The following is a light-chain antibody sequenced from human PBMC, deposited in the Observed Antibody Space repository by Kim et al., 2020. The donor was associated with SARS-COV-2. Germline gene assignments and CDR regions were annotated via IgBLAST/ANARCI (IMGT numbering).Light chain of an antibody. Sequence: QRVTSSCSGSSSNIGSNTVSWYQQFPGTAPKLLIYSDNQRPSGVPDRFSASKSGSSASLAISGLQSDDEADYYCAAWDDSLNGRGVFGGGTRLTVL. J-gene: IGLJ3*02. CDR3: AAWDDSLNGRGV. V-gene: IGLV1-44*01. CDR1: SSNIGSNT. CDR2: SDN.